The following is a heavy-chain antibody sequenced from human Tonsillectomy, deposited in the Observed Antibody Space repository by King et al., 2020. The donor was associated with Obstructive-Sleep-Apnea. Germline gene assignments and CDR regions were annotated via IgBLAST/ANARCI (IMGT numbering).Heavy chain of an antibody. Sequence: QLQESGPGLVKPSETLSLTCTVSGGSINSNSYYWGWIRQPPGKELEWIESIFYTGSTYQNPSLKSRVTISVDTSKNQFSLKLSSVTAADTAVYYCARDPEVDDSDRSGYPYVVRGWYFDLWGRGTL. D-gene: IGHD3-22*01. J-gene: IGHJ2*01. V-gene: IGHV4-39*07. CDR3: ARDPEVDDSDRSGYPYVVRGWYFDL. CDR1: GGSINSNSYY. CDR2: IFYTGST.